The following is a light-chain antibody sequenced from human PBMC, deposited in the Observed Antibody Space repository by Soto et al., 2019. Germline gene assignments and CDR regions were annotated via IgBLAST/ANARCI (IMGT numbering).Light chain of an antibody. Sequence: EIVMTQSPATLSVSPGERATLSCRASQSVSSNLAWYQQKPGQAPRLLIYGASTRATGIPARFSGSGSGTEFTLTISSLQSEDFAVYYCQQYNNWPPRRCTFGPGTKVDIK. CDR3: QQYNNWPPRRCT. CDR1: QSVSSN. V-gene: IGKV3-15*01. CDR2: GAS. J-gene: IGKJ3*01.